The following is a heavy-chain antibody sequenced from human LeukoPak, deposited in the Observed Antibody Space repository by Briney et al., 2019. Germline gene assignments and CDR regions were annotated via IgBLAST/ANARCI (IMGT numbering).Heavy chain of an antibody. V-gene: IGHV4-59*01. D-gene: IGHD1-1*01. CDR1: GGSISSYY. J-gene: IGHJ4*02. CDR2: IYYRGNT. CDR3: ARAGNNWSFDY. Sequence: SETLSLTCTVSGGSISSYYWSWIRQPPGKGLEWIGYIYYRGNTSYNPSLKSRVTMAVDTSKDQFSLKVSSVTAADTAVYYCARAGNNWSFDYWGQGTLVTVSS.